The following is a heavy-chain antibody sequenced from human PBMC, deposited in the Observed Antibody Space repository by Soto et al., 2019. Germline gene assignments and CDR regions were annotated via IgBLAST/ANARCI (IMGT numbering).Heavy chain of an antibody. J-gene: IGHJ5*02. CDR3: ATGPFRFLEGTQSYNWFDP. CDR2: IIPMFGTA. CDR1: GGTFSSYA. Sequence: QVQLVQSGTEVKRPGSSVNVSCKASGGTFSSYAVSWVRQAPGQGLEWMGGIIPMFGTANYAPNFQDRVTITADASTSIAYMDLRRLRSEDTAVYYCATGPFRFLEGTQSYNWFDPWGQGTLVIVTS. D-gene: IGHD3-3*01. V-gene: IGHV1-69*12.